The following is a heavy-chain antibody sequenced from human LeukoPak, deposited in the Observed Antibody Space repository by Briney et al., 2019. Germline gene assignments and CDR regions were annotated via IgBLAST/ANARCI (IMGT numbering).Heavy chain of an antibody. CDR1: GGSFSGYY. D-gene: IGHD3-10*01. CDR3: ARVRVLWFGELLNYFDY. Sequence: PSETLSLTCAVYGGSFSGYYWSWIRQPPGKGLEWIGEINHSGSTNYNPSLKSRVTISVDTSKNQFSLKLSSVTAADTAVYYCARVRVLWFGELLNYFDYWGQGTLVTVSP. CDR2: INHSGST. J-gene: IGHJ4*02. V-gene: IGHV4-34*01.